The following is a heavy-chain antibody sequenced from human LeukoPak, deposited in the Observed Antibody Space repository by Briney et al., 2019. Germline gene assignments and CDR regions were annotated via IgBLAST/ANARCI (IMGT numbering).Heavy chain of an antibody. Sequence: SETLSLTCTVSGYSISSGYYWGWIRQPPGKGLEWIGSIYHSGSTYYNPSLKSRVTISVDTFKNQFSLKLSSVTAADTAVYYCARGAYDDAFDIWGQGTMVTVSS. V-gene: IGHV4-38-2*02. CDR3: ARGAYDDAFDI. CDR1: GYSISSGYY. J-gene: IGHJ3*02. D-gene: IGHD3-22*01. CDR2: IYHSGST.